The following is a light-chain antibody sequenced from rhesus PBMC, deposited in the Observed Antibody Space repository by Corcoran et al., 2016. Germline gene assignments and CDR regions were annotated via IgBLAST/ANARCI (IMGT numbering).Light chain of an antibody. Sequence: QAALTQPRSVSGSPGQSVTISCTGTSSDLGGYNYVSWYQQHPGTAPKLMIYGVSRRPSGVSDRFSGSKSGNTASLTISGLQAEDEADYYCCSYAGNYTYIFGVGTRLTVL. V-gene: IGLV2-32*01. J-gene: IGLJ1*01. CDR3: CSYAGNYTYI. CDR2: GVS. CDR1: SSDLGGYNY.